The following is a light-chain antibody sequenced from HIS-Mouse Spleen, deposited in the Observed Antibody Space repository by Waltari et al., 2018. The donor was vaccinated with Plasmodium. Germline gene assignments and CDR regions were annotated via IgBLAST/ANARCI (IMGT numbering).Light chain of an antibody. Sequence: QSALTQPASVSGSPGQSITISCPGTSRGFVRYKLFSWYQQHPGNAPKLIMYEGSKRPSGVSNRFSGSKSGNTASLTISGLQAEDEADYYCCSYAGSSTVVFGGGTKLTVL. CDR1: SRGFVRYKL. CDR3: CSYAGSSTVV. CDR2: EGS. V-gene: IGLV2-23*01. J-gene: IGLJ2*01.